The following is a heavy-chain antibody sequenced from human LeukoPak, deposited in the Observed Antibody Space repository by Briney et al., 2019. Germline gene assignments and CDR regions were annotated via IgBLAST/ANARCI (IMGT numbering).Heavy chain of an antibody. Sequence: ASVKVSCKASGYTFTGYYMHWVRQAPGQGLEWMGWINPNSGGTNYAQKFQGRVTMTRDTSISTAYMELSRLRSDDTAVYYCATVAAAGTFLFDYWGQGTLVTVSS. D-gene: IGHD6-13*01. V-gene: IGHV1-2*02. CDR1: GYTFTGYY. J-gene: IGHJ4*02. CDR3: ATVAAAGTFLFDY. CDR2: INPNSGGT.